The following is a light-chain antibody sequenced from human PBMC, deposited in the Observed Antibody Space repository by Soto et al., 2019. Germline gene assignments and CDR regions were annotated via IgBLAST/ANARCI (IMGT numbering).Light chain of an antibody. V-gene: IGKV3-11*01. CDR3: QQRTTWLPWT. CDR1: QSVSTY. CDR2: DAS. Sequence: IVVTKSPSTLSLSPGERATLSCRASQSVSTYLAWYQQKPGQAPRLLIYDASNRATGIPARFSGSGSGTDFTLTISSLEPEDFAVYYCQQRTTWLPWTFAQGTKVDIK. J-gene: IGKJ1*01.